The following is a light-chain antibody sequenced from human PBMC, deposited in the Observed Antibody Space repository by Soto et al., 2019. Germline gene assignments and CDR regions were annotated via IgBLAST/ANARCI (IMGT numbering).Light chain of an antibody. J-gene: IGKJ3*01. CDR1: QSVRSS. CDR3: QQRSNWPPEVT. CDR2: DAS. V-gene: IGKV3-11*01. Sequence: EIVLTQSPDTLSLSPGERATLSCRASQSVRSSLAWYQQKPGQAPRLLIYDASNRATGIPARFSGSGSGTDFTLTISSLEPEDFAVYYCQQRSNWPPEVTFGPWTKVDIK.